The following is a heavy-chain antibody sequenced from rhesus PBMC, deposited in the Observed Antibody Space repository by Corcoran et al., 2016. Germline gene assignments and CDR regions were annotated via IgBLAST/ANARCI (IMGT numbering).Heavy chain of an antibody. D-gene: IGHD3-3*01. J-gene: IGHJ6*01. Sequence: QVQLQESGPGVVKPSETLSLTCAVSGGSISDSYRWSWIRQPPGKGLEWIGYRYGSSPSPRSTPPLKILVTISKDTSKHPFSFSLSSVAAADTAVYYCVGSIWTGYSSGLDSWGQGVVVTVSS. CDR3: VGSIWTGYSSGLDS. CDR2: RYGSSPSP. V-gene: IGHV4S10*01. CDR1: GGSISDSYR.